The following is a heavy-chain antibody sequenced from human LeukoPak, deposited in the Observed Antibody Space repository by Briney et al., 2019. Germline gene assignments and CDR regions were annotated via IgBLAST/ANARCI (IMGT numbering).Heavy chain of an antibody. D-gene: IGHD2-8*02. CDR3: ARLLPTGPAYFDP. V-gene: IGHV4-59*08. Sequence: PSETLSLTCTVSGGSTSTDDWSWIRQPPGKGLEYIGYISHSGTTNYNPSLKSRVTMSVDTSKNQFSLKLSSVTAADTAVYLCARLLPTGPAYFDPWGQGTLVTVSS. J-gene: IGHJ5*02. CDR2: ISHSGTT. CDR1: GGSTSTDD.